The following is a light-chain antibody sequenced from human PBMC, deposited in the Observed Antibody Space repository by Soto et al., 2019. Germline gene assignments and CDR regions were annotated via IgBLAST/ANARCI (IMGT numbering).Light chain of an antibody. CDR3: QQYAHRPPLT. V-gene: IGKV1-5*03. Sequence: DIQMTQSPSTLSASVGVRVTITCRASQSISSWLAWYQQKPGKAPKLLIYKASTRATGVPARFSGSGSGTEFTLTISTLQYEDFAVYYYQQYAHRPPLTFGRGTKVDI. CDR2: KAS. CDR1: QSISSW. J-gene: IGKJ4*02.